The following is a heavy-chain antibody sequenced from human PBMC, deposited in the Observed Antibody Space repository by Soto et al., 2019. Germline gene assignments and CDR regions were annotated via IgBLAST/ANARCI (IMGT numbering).Heavy chain of an antibody. D-gene: IGHD3-3*01. CDR1: GYTLTELS. V-gene: IGHV1-24*01. CDR3: ATVNSYYDFWSGPPGTGDAFDI. J-gene: IGHJ3*02. CDR2: FDPEDGET. Sequence: RASVKVSCKVSGYTLTELSMHWVRQAPGKGLEWMGGFDPEDGETIYAQKFQGRVTMTEDTSTDTAYMELSSLRSEDTAVYYCATVNSYYDFWSGPPGTGDAFDIWGQGTMVTVSS.